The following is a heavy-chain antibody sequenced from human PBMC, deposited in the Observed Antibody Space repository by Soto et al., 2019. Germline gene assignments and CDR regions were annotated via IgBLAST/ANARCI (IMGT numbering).Heavy chain of an antibody. Sequence: QVQLVQSGAEVKKPGSSVKVSCKASGGTFSSYAVSWVRQAPGQGLEWMGGIIPIFGTANYAQKFQGRVTITADESTSTAYMELSSLRSEDTAVYYCARGDYSSSPGPFDYWGQGTLVTVSS. V-gene: IGHV1-69*01. CDR3: ARGDYSSSPGPFDY. CDR1: GGTFSSYA. CDR2: IIPIFGTA. J-gene: IGHJ4*02. D-gene: IGHD6-6*01.